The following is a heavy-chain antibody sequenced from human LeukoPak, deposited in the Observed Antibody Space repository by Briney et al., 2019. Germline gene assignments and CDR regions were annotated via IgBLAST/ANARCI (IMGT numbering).Heavy chain of an antibody. V-gene: IGHV1-18*01. CDR2: TSAYNGNT. Sequence: ASVKVSCKASGYTFTSYGISWVRQAPGQGLEWMGWTSAYNGNTNYAQKLQGRVTMTTDTSTSTAYMELRSLRSDDTAVYYCARDRAELYYYDSSSLSNAFDIWGQGTMVTVSS. D-gene: IGHD3-22*01. CDR3: ARDRAELYYYDSSSLSNAFDI. J-gene: IGHJ3*02. CDR1: GYTFTSYG.